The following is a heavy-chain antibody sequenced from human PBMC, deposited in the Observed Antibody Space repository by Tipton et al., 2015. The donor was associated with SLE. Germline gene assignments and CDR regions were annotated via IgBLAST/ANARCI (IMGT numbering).Heavy chain of an antibody. CDR1: GGSISSYY. D-gene: IGHD3-22*01. V-gene: IGHV4-59*01. J-gene: IGHJ3*02. CDR2: IYYSGST. Sequence: TLSLTCTVSGGSISSYYWSWIRQPPGKGLEWIGYIYYSGSTNYNPSLKSRVTISVDTSKNQFSLKLSSVTAADTAVYYCVKEATYYDSSGRFFVWGSEPFDIWGQGTMVTVSS. CDR3: VKEATYYDSSGRFFVWGSEPFDI.